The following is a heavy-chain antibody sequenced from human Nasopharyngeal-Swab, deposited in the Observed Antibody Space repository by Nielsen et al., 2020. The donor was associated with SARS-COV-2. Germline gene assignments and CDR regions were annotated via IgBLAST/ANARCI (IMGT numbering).Heavy chain of an antibody. CDR2: IKPDGSEK. CDR3: ARMNYYFYYGMDV. J-gene: IGHJ6*02. CDR1: GFTFSNYW. V-gene: IGHV3-7*01. Sequence: GESLKISCAASGFTFSNYWMHWVRQAPGKGLEWVANIKPDGSEKYYVDSVKGRFTISRDNARNSLFLQMSSLRAEDTAVYYCARMNYYFYYGMDVWGQGTTVTVSS.